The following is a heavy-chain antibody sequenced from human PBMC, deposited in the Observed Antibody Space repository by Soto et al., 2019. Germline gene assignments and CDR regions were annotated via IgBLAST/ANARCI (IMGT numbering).Heavy chain of an antibody. CDR2: IYYSGST. J-gene: IGHJ4*02. D-gene: IGHD3-3*01. Sequence: ASETLSLTCTVSGGSISSGDYYWSWIRQPPGKGLEWIGYIYYSGSTYYNPSLKSRVTISVDTSKNQFSLKLSSVTAADTAVYYCARTGVDYDFWSGYYRPTYFDYWGQGTLVTVSS. V-gene: IGHV4-30-4*01. CDR1: GGSISSGDYY. CDR3: ARTGVDYDFWSGYYRPTYFDY.